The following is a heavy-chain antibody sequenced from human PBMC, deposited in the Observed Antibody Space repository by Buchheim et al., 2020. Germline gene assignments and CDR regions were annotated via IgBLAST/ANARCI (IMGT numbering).Heavy chain of an antibody. J-gene: IGHJ4*02. Sequence: QVQLQESGPGLVKPSQTLSLTCTVSGGSISSGSYYWSWIRQPAGKGLEWIGRIYTSGRTNYNPSLTSRVTISVDTSNNQFSLKLSSVTAADTAVYYCARDMRYSSSWVDFDYGGQGTL. CDR3: ARDMRYSSSWVDFDY. CDR1: GGSISSGSYY. V-gene: IGHV4-61*02. CDR2: IYTSGRT. D-gene: IGHD6-13*01.